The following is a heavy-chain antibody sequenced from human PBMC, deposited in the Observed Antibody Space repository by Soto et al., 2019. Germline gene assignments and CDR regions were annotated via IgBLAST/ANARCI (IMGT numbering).Heavy chain of an antibody. D-gene: IGHD2-2*02. CDR1: GYSFTSYW. J-gene: IGHJ5*02. V-gene: IGHV5-10-1*01. Sequence: PGESLKISCKGSGYSFTSYWISWVRQMPGKGLEWMGRIDPSDSYTNYSPSFQGHVTISADKSISTAYLQWSSLKASDTAVYYCARLPDVYCSSTSCYNNWFDPWGQGTLVTVSS. CDR3: ARLPDVYCSSTSCYNNWFDP. CDR2: IDPSDSYT.